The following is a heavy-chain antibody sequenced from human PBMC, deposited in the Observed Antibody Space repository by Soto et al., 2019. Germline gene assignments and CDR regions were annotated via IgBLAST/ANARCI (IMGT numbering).Heavy chain of an antibody. D-gene: IGHD2-2*01. Sequence: ASLKRAWKASGYTLTSDGIGWVRQAPGQGLEWMGWISAYNGNTNHAQKLQGRVTMTTDTSTSTAYMELRSLRSDDTAVYYCARDHEIVVVPAAATPYYYGMDVWGQGTTVTVSS. CDR1: GYTLTSDG. CDR3: ARDHEIVVVPAAATPYYYGMDV. J-gene: IGHJ6*02. CDR2: ISAYNGNT. V-gene: IGHV1-18*04.